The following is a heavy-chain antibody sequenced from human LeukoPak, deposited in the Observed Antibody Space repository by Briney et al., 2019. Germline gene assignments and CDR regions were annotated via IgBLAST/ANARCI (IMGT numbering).Heavy chain of an antibody. CDR3: ARHSAEAYYDSSGYPGAFDI. J-gene: IGHJ3*02. CDR1: GGSISSYY. V-gene: IGHV4-59*08. CDR2: IYYSGST. D-gene: IGHD3-22*01. Sequence: SETLSLTCTVSGGSISSYYWSWIRQPPGKGLEWIGYIYYSGSTNYNPSLKSRVTISVDTSKNQFPLKLSSVTAADTAVYYCARHSAEAYYDSSGYPGAFDIWGQGTMVTVSS.